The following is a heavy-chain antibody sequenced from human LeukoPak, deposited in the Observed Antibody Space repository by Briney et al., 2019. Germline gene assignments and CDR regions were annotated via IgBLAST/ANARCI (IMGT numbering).Heavy chain of an antibody. D-gene: IGHD3-10*01. CDR3: AKVGSGSYYMDV. J-gene: IGHJ6*03. CDR1: GFTFSSYA. Sequence: EPGGSLRLSCAASGFTFSSYAMHWVRQAPGKGLEYVSTISSNGGSTYYANSVKGRFTISRDNSKNTLYLQMNSLRAEDTAVYYCAKVGSGSYYMDVWGKGTTVTISS. CDR2: ISSNGGST. V-gene: IGHV3-64*01.